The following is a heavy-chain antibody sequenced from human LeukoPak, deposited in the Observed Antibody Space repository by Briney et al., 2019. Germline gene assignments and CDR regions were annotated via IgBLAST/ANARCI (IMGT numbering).Heavy chain of an antibody. Sequence: ASVKVSCKTSGYTYISYGIGWVRQAPGQRPEYVGWITPYNANTNLAQKFQGRVTMTADTSTSTVYMELRSLRPDDTAVYYCARGAYYYDSSGYYSPLQYYYYGMDVWGQGTTVTVSS. CDR3: ARGAYYYDSSGYYSPLQYYYYGMDV. CDR1: GYTYISYG. CDR2: ITPYNANT. V-gene: IGHV1-18*01. J-gene: IGHJ6*02. D-gene: IGHD3-22*01.